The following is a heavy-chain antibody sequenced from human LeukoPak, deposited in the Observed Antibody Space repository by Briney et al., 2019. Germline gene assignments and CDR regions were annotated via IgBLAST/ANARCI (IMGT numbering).Heavy chain of an antibody. D-gene: IGHD4-11*01. Sequence: PSETLSLTCTVSGYSISSGYYWGWVRQPPGKGLEWIASIYYSGATSYKTSLKSRLTISLDASHNQFSLKLRSVTAAGTAVYYCAREDDYNAWNGYSSRDYWGQGLLVTVSS. CDR1: GYSISSGYY. J-gene: IGHJ4*02. CDR3: AREDDYNAWNGYSSRDY. CDR2: IYYSGAT. V-gene: IGHV4-38-2*02.